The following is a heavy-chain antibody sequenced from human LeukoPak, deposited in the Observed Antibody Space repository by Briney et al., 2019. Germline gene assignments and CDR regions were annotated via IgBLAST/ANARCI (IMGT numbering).Heavy chain of an antibody. J-gene: IGHJ4*02. Sequence: SETLSLTCAVSGVSFNDYYWSWVRQTPGKGLEWIGEINHSGYTNDSPSLKSRVTMSIDTSRKQFSLNLRSVTVADTGIYYCTRMTTGHDYWGPGTLVTLSS. CDR2: INHSGYT. D-gene: IGHD4-17*01. CDR3: TRMTTGHDY. CDR1: GVSFNDYY. V-gene: IGHV4-34*10.